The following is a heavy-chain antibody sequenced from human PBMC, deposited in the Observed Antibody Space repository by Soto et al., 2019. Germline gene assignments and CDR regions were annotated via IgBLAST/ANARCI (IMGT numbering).Heavy chain of an antibody. D-gene: IGHD4-4*01. V-gene: IGHV3-7*03. Sequence: GGSLRLSFAASGFNFNTYLMYWVRQAPGKGLEWVANIDTDGSRKNYVDSVKGRFIISRDNAKNSLLLQMNSLRAEDTAVYHSRTAPIEGNYANGVDLWGQGTTVTVSS. CDR1: GFNFNTYL. CDR2: IDTDGSRK. J-gene: IGHJ6*02. CDR3: RTAPIEGNYANGVDL.